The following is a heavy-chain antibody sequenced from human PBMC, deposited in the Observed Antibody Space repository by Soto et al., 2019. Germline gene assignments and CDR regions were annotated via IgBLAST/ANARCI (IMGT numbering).Heavy chain of an antibody. CDR1: GFTFSSYA. D-gene: IGHD2-15*01. Sequence: GGSLRLSCAASGFTFSSYAMSWVRQAPGKGLEWVSAISGSGGSTYYADSVKGRFTISRDNSKNTLYLQMNSLRAEDTAVYYCAKDQGYCSGGSCYWFDPWGQGTLVTVSS. CDR3: AKDQGYCSGGSCYWFDP. CDR2: ISGSGGST. J-gene: IGHJ5*02. V-gene: IGHV3-23*01.